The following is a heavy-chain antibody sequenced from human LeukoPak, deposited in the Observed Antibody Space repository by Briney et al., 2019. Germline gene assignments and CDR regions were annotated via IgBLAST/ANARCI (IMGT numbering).Heavy chain of an antibody. CDR1: GGSISSHY. D-gene: IGHD2-2*01. CDR3: ARGLVAMRVFDY. J-gene: IGHJ4*02. Sequence: SETLSLTCTVSGGSISSHYWSWIRQPPGKGLERIGYIYYSGSTNYNPSLKSRVTISVDTSKNQFSLKLSSVTAADTAVYYCARGLVAMRVFDYWGQGTLVTVSS. V-gene: IGHV4-59*11. CDR2: IYYSGST.